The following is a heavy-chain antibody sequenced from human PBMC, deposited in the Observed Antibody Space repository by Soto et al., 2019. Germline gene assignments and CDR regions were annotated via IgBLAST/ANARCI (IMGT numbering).Heavy chain of an antibody. V-gene: IGHV4-34*01. CDR3: ARDGVLWFGELFPYYYYGMDV. CDR1: GGSFSGYY. D-gene: IGHD3-10*01. Sequence: QVQLQQWGAGLLKPSETLSLTCAVYGGSFSGYYWSWIRQPPGKGLEWIGEINHSGSTNYNPSLKSRVTISVDTSKNQFSLKLSSVTAADTAVYYCARDGVLWFGELFPYYYYGMDVWGQGTTVTVSS. CDR2: INHSGST. J-gene: IGHJ6*02.